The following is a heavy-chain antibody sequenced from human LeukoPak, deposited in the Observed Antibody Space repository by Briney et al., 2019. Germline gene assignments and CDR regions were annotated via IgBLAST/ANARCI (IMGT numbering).Heavy chain of an antibody. J-gene: IGHJ5*02. D-gene: IGHD4-17*01. CDR1: GFTFSTYT. V-gene: IGHV3-23*01. Sequence: GGSLRLSCAASGFTFSTYTMNWVRQAPGKGLEWVSTISGSGGSTYYADSVKGRFTISRDNSKNTLYLQMNRLRAEDTAVYYCAKESTVTPGNVNWFDTWGQGTLVTVSS. CDR3: AKESTVTPGNVNWFDT. CDR2: ISGSGGST.